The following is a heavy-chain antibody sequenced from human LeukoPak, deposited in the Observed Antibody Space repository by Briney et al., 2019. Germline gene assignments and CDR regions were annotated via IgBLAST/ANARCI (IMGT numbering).Heavy chain of an antibody. J-gene: IGHJ6*02. Sequence: PSETLSLTCTVSGGSISSSSYYWGWIRQPPGKGLEWIGSIYYSGSTYYNPSLKSRVTISVDTSKNQFSLKLSSVTAADTAVYYCARLEGSGWPYYYYGTDVWGQGTTVTVSS. V-gene: IGHV4-39*01. CDR3: ARLEGSGWPYYYYGTDV. CDR2: IYYSGST. CDR1: GGSISSSSYY. D-gene: IGHD6-19*01.